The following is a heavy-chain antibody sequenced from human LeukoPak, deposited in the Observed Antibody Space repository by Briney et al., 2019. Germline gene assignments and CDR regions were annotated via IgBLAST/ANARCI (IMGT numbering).Heavy chain of an antibody. CDR1: GFTFSNYN. D-gene: IGHD2/OR15-2a*01. CDR3: ANHFPADSPFDY. Sequence: GGLRLSCAASGFTFSNYNMFWARQAPGKGLEWVSYITSSSNTVHYADSVKGRFTLSRDNAKSSLYLQMNSLRAEDTAIYYCANHFPADSPFDYWGQGTLVTVSS. V-gene: IGHV3-48*01. CDR2: ITSSSNTV. J-gene: IGHJ4*02.